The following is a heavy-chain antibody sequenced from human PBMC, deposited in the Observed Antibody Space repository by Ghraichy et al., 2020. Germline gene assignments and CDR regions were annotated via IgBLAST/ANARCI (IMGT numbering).Heavy chain of an antibody. Sequence: LSLTCAASGFTFSSYSMNWVRQAPGKGLEWVSSISSSSSYIYYADSVKGRFTISRDNAKNSLYLQMNSLRAEDTAVYYCARDPTVTTMGYYFDYWGQGTLVTVSS. J-gene: IGHJ4*02. CDR3: ARDPTVTTMGYYFDY. CDR2: ISSSSSYI. V-gene: IGHV3-21*01. D-gene: IGHD4-17*01. CDR1: GFTFSSYS.